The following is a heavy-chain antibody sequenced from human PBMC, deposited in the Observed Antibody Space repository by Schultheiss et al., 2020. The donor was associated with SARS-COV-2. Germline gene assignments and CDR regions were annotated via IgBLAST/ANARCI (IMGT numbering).Heavy chain of an antibody. D-gene: IGHD4-11*01. J-gene: IGHJ4*02. CDR1: GFTFSTYA. CDR3: AKVDYSDYGLVDY. V-gene: IGHV3-23*01. Sequence: GGSLRLSCEASGFTFSTYAMSWVRQAPGKGLEWVSSIVGNGGKAYDADSVKGRFIISRDNSQNTLYLQMDSLRAEDTALYYCAKVDYSDYGLVDYWGQGTLVTVSS. CDR2: IVGNGGKA.